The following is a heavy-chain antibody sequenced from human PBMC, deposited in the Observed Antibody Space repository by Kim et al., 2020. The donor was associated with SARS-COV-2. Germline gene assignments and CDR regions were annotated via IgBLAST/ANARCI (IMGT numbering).Heavy chain of an antibody. CDR1: GFTFDDYA. CDR2: ISWNSGSI. V-gene: IGHV3-9*01. J-gene: IGHJ4*02. CDR3: AKDSPYSNYFDY. D-gene: IGHD4-4*01. Sequence: GGSLRLSCAASGFTFDDYAMHWVRQAPGKGLEWVSGISWNSGSIGYADSVKGRFTISRDNAKNSLYLQMNSLRAEDTALYYCAKDSPYSNYFDYWGQGTLVTVSS.